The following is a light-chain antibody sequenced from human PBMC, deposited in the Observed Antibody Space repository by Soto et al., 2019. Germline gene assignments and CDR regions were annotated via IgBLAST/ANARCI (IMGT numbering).Light chain of an antibody. CDR3: QQRSNWPLT. V-gene: IGKV3-11*01. CDR1: LRVSSD. J-gene: IGKJ4*01. Sequence: EIVLTHSPATLSLSPGERATPSCRASLRVSSDLAWYQQKPGQAPRLRIYDASNRATGIPARLSGSGSGTDFTLTISSLEPEDCAVYYCQQRSNWPLTFGGGTKVEIK. CDR2: DAS.